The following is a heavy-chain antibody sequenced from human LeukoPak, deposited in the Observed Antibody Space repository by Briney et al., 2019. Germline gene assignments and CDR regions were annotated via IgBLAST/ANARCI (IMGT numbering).Heavy chain of an antibody. D-gene: IGHD3-10*01. J-gene: IGHJ5*02. CDR3: ARDLFVGWFDP. CDR2: IKQDGSEK. Sequence: GRSLRLSCAASGFTFSSYWMSWVRQAPGKGLEWVANIKQDGSEKYYVDSVKGRFTISRDNAKNSLYLQMNSLRAEDTAVYYCARDLFVGWFDPWGQGTLVTVSS. V-gene: IGHV3-7*01. CDR1: GFTFSSYW.